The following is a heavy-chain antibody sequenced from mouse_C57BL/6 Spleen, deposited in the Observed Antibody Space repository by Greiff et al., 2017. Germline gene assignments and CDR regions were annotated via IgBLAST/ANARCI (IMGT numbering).Heavy chain of an antibody. V-gene: IGHV1-53*01. D-gene: IGHD1-1*01. CDR2: INPSNGGT. CDR3: ARPDYYGSGQFAY. CDR1: GYTFTSYW. Sequence: QVQLQQPGTELVKPGASVKLSCKASGYTFTSYWMHWVKQRPGQGLEWIGNINPSNGGTNYNEKFKSKATLTVDKSSRTAYMQLSSLTSEDSAVYYCARPDYYGSGQFAYWGQGTLVTVSA. J-gene: IGHJ3*01.